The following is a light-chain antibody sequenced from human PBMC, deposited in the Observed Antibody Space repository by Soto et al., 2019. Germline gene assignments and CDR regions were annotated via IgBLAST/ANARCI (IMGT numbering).Light chain of an antibody. Sequence: EIVMTQSPATLSVSPGKRATLSCRASQSVSSNLAWYQQKPGQPPSLLIYDASTRATGTPARFSGSGSGTEFTLAVSSLQSEDYALYFCQQYIRWPLTFGGGTKVEIK. CDR2: DAS. V-gene: IGKV3D-15*01. CDR3: QQYIRWPLT. J-gene: IGKJ4*01. CDR1: QSVSSN.